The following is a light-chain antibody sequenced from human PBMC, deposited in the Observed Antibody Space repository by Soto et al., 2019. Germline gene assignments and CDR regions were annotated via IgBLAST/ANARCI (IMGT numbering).Light chain of an antibody. CDR3: NSYRSSDSVV. Sequence: QSALTQPASVSGSPGQSITISCTGTSNDVGGYNHVSWYQQHPGKAPKLIIYEVSYRPSGVSNRFPGSKSGNSASLTISGLQAEDEADYYCNSYRSSDSVVFGGGTKLTVL. V-gene: IGLV2-14*01. CDR2: EVS. J-gene: IGLJ2*01. CDR1: SNDVGGYNH.